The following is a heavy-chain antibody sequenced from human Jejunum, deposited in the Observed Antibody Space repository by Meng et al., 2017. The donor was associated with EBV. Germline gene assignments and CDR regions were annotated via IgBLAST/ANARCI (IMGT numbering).Heavy chain of an antibody. CDR1: GFTFNSHT. CDR3: AKLTRA. Sequence: EVQLVESWGGVLQPGGSLGLSCAASGFTFNSHTMSWVRQAPGKGLEWVSAITDSGGSTYYTDSVKGRFTISRDNSKNTLYLQMNSLRAEDTAVYYCAKLTRAWGQGTLVTVSS. V-gene: IGHV3-23*04. CDR2: ITDSGGST. J-gene: IGHJ5*02.